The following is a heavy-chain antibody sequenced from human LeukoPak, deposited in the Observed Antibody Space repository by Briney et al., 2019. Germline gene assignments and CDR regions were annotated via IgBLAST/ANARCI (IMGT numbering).Heavy chain of an antibody. Sequence: ASVKVSCKASGGTFSSYAINWVRQATGQGLEWMGWISAYNGNTNYAQKLQGRVTMTTDTSTSTAYMELRSLRSDDTAVYYCARDYYDSSGYYVPHYWGQGTLVTVSS. CDR2: ISAYNGNT. V-gene: IGHV1-18*01. CDR1: GGTFSSYA. J-gene: IGHJ4*02. D-gene: IGHD3-22*01. CDR3: ARDYYDSSGYYVPHY.